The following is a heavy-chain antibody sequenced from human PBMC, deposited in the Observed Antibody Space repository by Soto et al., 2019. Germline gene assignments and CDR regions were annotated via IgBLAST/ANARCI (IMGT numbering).Heavy chain of an antibody. J-gene: IGHJ4*01. CDR3: ARASGYSYGYDDFFDN. V-gene: IGHV4-59*01. D-gene: IGHD5-18*01. CDR1: GGSITGYY. CDR2: FHFRGRT. Sequence: QVQLQESGPGLVKPSETLSLTCTVSGGSITGYYWTWLRQSPTNGLEWIGYFHFRGRTKYNPSLESRLTISADTPKNQISLTLSSGTAADTAVYYCARASGYSYGYDDFFDNWGQGTLANVSS.